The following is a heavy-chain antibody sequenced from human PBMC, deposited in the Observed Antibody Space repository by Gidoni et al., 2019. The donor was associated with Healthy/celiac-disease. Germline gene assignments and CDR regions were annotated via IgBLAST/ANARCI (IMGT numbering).Heavy chain of an antibody. V-gene: IGHV4-34*01. CDR2: IIHSGST. D-gene: IGHD6-19*01. Sequence: QVQLQQWGAGLLTPSETLSPTCDVDGGSFSGYYWSWFRQHPGKGLEWIGEIIHSGSTNYNPSLKSRVTISVDTSKNQFSLKLSSVTAADTAVYYCARGRGAVAARVGAFDIWGQGTMVTVSS. CDR1: GGSFSGYY. J-gene: IGHJ3*02. CDR3: ARGRGAVAARVGAFDI.